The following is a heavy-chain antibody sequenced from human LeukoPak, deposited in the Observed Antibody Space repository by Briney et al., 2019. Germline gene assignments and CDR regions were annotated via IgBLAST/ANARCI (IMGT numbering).Heavy chain of an antibody. D-gene: IGHD1-1*01. V-gene: IGHV3-9*01. CDR2: ISWNSGSI. CDR1: GFTFDDYA. Sequence: GRSLRLSCAASGFTFDDYAMHWVRRAPGKGLEWVSGISWNSGSIGYADSVKGRFTISRDNAKNSLYLQMNSLRAEDTALYYCARETSRYPKNFDYWGQGTLVTVSS. CDR3: ARETSRYPKNFDY. J-gene: IGHJ4*02.